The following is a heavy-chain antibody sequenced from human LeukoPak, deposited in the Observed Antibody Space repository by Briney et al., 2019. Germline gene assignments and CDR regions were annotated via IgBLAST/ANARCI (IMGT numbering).Heavy chain of an antibody. V-gene: IGHV3-66*01. D-gene: IGHD5-18*01. Sequence: GGSLRLSCAASGFTVSSNYMSWVRQAPGKGLEWVSVIYSGGRTYYADSVKGRFTISRDNSKNTLYLRMNSLRAEDTAVYYCARDVRGGYHDYWGQGTLVTVSS. CDR1: GFTVSSNY. CDR2: IYSGGRT. CDR3: ARDVRGGYHDY. J-gene: IGHJ4*02.